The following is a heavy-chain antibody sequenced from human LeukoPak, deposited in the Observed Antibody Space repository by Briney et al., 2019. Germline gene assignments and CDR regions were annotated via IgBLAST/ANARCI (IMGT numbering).Heavy chain of an antibody. CDR1: GFTFSSYA. CDR3: ARATYFYDSSGYFPPDY. V-gene: IGHV3-30-3*01. D-gene: IGHD3-22*01. CDR2: ISYDGSNE. Sequence: GGSLRLSCAASGFTFSSYAIHWVRQAPGKGLEWVALISYDGSNEYYADSVKGRFTISRDNSKNTLYLQMNSLRAEDTAVYHCARATYFYDSSGYFPPDYWGQGTLVTVSS. J-gene: IGHJ4*02.